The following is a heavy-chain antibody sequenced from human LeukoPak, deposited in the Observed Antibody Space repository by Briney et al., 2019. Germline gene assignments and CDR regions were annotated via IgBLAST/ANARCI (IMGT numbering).Heavy chain of an antibody. V-gene: IGHV5-51*01. CDR2: IYPGDSDT. D-gene: IGHD2-21*01. CDR1: GSRFTTYW. CDR3: ARRSGLSGLIDM. Sequence: GESLKISCKASGSRFTTYWIGWVRQMPGKGLEGMGIIYPGDSDTRYSPSFQGQVTISADKSISTAYLQWRSLKASDTAMYYCARRSGLSGLIDMWGQGTLVTVPS. J-gene: IGHJ4*02.